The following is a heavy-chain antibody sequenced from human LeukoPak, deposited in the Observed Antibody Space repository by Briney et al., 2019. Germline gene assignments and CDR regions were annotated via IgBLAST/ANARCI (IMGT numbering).Heavy chain of an antibody. D-gene: IGHD6-19*01. CDR2: TYYWSKWYN. CDR3: ARAHSTSGSPSGFDS. J-gene: IGHJ4*02. Sequence: SQTLSLTCGICGDSVSSDSAAWKWIRRSPSRGVEWLGRTYYWSKWYNDDAPSGKVRITVNPDKTTNQASLQLNSVTPEDTAVYFCARAHSTSGSPSGFDSWGQGTLVTVSS. CDR1: GDSVSSDSAA. V-gene: IGHV6-1*01.